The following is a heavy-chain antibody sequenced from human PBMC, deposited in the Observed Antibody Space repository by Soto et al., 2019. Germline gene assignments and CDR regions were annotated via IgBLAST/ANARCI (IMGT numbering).Heavy chain of an antibody. J-gene: IGHJ6*02. CDR1: GGTFSSYA. D-gene: IGHD2-15*01. CDR3: ASSPLCGGSCYHYYYGMDV. CDR2: IIPIFGTA. V-gene: IGHV1-69*13. Sequence: SVKVSCKASGGTFSSYAISWVRQAPGQGLEWMGGIIPIFGTANYAQKFPGRVTITADESTSTAYMELSSLRSEDTAVYYCASSPLCGGSCYHYYYGMDVWGQGTTVTVSS.